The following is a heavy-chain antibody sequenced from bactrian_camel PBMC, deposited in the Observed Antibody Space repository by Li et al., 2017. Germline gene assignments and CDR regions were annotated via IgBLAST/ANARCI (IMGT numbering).Heavy chain of an antibody. V-gene: IGHV3S53*01. D-gene: IGHD3*01. CDR3: AATSERCDNLTWIRWAH. Sequence: HVQLVESGGGSVQAGGSLNLSCTASGFRLSDSAMGWYRYRPAEPCDLVSSIEIDGTTSYADSVKGRFTISRDSDKQTVYLQMSSMKPEDTAMYYCAATSERCDNLTWIRWAHWGQGTQVTVS. J-gene: IGHJ4*01. CDR2: IEIDGTT. CDR1: GFRLSDSA.